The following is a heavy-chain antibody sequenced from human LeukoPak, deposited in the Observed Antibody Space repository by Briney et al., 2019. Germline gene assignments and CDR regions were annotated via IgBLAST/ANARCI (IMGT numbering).Heavy chain of an antibody. J-gene: IGHJ4*02. CDR1: GFTFSSYG. V-gene: IGHV3-23*01. D-gene: IGHD5-18*01. CDR2: VSGPDDST. CDR3: AKSYRAYSYGYFDS. Sequence: QPGRSLRLSCAASGFTFSSYGMHWVRQAPGKGLEWVSAVSGPDDSTYYADSVKGRFSIYRDNSKNTLYLQMSSLRPDDTAVYYCAKSYRAYSYGYFDSWGPGTLVAVSS.